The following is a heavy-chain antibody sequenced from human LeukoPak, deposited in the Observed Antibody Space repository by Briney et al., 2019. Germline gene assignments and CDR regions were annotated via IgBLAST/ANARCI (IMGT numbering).Heavy chain of an antibody. CDR2: ISAYNGNT. CDR3: ARGGYCSSTSCYTTRRNWFDP. V-gene: IGHV1-18*01. D-gene: IGHD2-2*02. Sequence: ASVKVSCTVSGYTFTTYGISWVRQAPGQWLDWMGWISAYNGNTNYAQKFQGRVTMTTDTSTSTAYMELRSLRSDDTAVYYCARGGYCSSTSCYTTRRNWFDPWGQGTLVTVSS. J-gene: IGHJ5*02. CDR1: GYTFTTYG.